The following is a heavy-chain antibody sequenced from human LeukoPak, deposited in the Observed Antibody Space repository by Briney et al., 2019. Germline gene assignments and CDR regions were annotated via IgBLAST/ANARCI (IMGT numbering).Heavy chain of an antibody. J-gene: IGHJ6*02. CDR2: IYYSGST. Sequence: SETLSLTCTVSGGSISSYYWSWIRQPPGKGLEWIGYIYYSGSTNYNPSLKSRVTISVDTSKNQFSLKLSSVTAADTAVYYYARADDILGYYYYYGMDVWGQGTTVTVSS. CDR1: GGSISSYY. V-gene: IGHV4-59*01. CDR3: ARADDILGYYYYYGMDV. D-gene: IGHD3-9*01.